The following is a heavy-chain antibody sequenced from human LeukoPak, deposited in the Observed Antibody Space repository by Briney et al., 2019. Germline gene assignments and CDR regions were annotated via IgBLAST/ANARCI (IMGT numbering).Heavy chain of an antibody. Sequence: PSETLSLTYTVSGGSIRNYYWSWIRQPPGKGLEWIGSMHSSGSTYYNPSLKSRVTISIDMSKNQFSLKLSSVTAADTAVYYCAREMYDSGGYRVSYFDYWGQGTLVTVSS. CDR2: MHSSGST. CDR1: GGSIRNYY. V-gene: IGHV4-59*12. CDR3: AREMYDSGGYRVSYFDY. J-gene: IGHJ4*02. D-gene: IGHD3-22*01.